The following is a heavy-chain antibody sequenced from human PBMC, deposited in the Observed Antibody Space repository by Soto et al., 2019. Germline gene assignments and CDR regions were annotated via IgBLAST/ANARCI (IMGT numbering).Heavy chain of an antibody. Sequence: PGGSLRLSCAASGFTFSSYGMHWVRQAPGKGLEWVAVISYDGSNKYYADSVKGRFTISRDNSKNTMYLQMNSLSAEDTAVYYCAKESSGYYHDFDYWGQGTLVTAPQ. CDR2: ISYDGSNK. V-gene: IGHV3-30*18. CDR1: GFTFSSYG. CDR3: AKESSGYYHDFDY. J-gene: IGHJ4*02. D-gene: IGHD3-22*01.